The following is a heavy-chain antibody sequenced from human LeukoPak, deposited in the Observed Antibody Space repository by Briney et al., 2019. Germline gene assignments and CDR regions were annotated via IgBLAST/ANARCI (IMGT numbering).Heavy chain of an antibody. Sequence: PSETLSLTCTVSGGSISSSSYYWGWIRQPPGKGLEWIGSIYYSGSTYYNPSLKSRVTISVDTSKNQFSLKLSSVTAADTAVYYCARHPPLSRWNYGSGSKIDYWGQGTLVTVSS. V-gene: IGHV4-39*01. CDR3: ARHPPLSRWNYGSGSKIDY. D-gene: IGHD3-10*01. CDR1: GGSISSSSYY. J-gene: IGHJ4*02. CDR2: IYYSGST.